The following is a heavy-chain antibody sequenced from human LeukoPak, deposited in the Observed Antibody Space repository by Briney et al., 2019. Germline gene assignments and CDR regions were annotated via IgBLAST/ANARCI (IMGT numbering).Heavy chain of an antibody. D-gene: IGHD1-26*01. CDR1: GGSISSYY. CDR2: IYTSGST. V-gene: IGHV4-4*07. J-gene: IGHJ3*02. Sequence: PSETLSLTCTVSGGSISSYYWSWIRQPAGKGLEWIGRIYTSGSTNYNPSLKSRVTMSVDTSKNQFSLKLSSVTAADTAVYYCARARIVGATTAFDIWGQGTMVTVSS. CDR3: ARARIVGATTAFDI.